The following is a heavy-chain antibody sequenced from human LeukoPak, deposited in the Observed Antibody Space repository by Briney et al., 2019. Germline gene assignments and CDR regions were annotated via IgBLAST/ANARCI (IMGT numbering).Heavy chain of an antibody. V-gene: IGHV1-69*13. Sequence: GASVKVSCKASGGTFSSYAISWVRQAPGQGLEWMGGIIPIFGTANYAQKFQGRVTITADESTSTAYMELSSLRSEDTAVYYCARSGLDLGGYSYGHYWGQGTLVTVSS. J-gene: IGHJ4*02. D-gene: IGHD5-18*01. CDR3: ARSGLDLGGYSYGHY. CDR1: GGTFSSYA. CDR2: IIPIFGTA.